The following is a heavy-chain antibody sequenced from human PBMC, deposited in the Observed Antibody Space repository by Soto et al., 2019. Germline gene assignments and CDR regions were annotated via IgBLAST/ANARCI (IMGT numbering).Heavy chain of an antibody. D-gene: IGHD6-25*01. CDR2: IYFTGNT. V-gene: IGHV4-39*01. CDR3: AGQTFTIAAASYGRSNWFDP. CDR1: GGSITSSSHF. J-gene: IGHJ5*02. Sequence: SETLSLTCSASGGSITSSSHFWGWVRQPPGKGLEWIGTIYFTGNTYYTPSLKSRLTMSIDTSKNEFSLRLNSVTAADTAVYYCAGQTFTIAAASYGRSNWFDPWGXGTLVTVSS.